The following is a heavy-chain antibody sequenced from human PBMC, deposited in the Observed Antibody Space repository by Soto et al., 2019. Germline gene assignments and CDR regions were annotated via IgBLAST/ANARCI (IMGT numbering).Heavy chain of an antibody. Sequence: ESGPTLVNPTQTLTLTCTFSGFSLSTSGMRVSWIRQPPGKALEWLARIDWDDDKFYSTSLKTRLTISKDTSKNQVVLTMTNLDPVATATYYCGREWGGNWFDPWGQGTLVTVSS. CDR2: IDWDDDK. V-gene: IGHV2-70*04. D-gene: IGHD1-26*01. CDR1: GFSLSTSGMR. CDR3: GREWGGNWFDP. J-gene: IGHJ5*02.